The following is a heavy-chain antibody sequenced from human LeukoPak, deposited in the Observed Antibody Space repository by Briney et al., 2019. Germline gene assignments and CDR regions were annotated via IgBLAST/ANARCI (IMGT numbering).Heavy chain of an antibody. Sequence: PGGSLRLSCAASGFTFSSYAMSWVRQAPGKGLEWVSAISGSGGSTYCADCVKGRFTISRDNSKNTLYLQMNSLRDEDTAVYYCAKVRASWYFDLWGRGTLVTVSS. CDR1: GFTFSSYA. V-gene: IGHV3-23*01. CDR2: ISGSGGST. CDR3: AKVRASWYFDL. J-gene: IGHJ2*01.